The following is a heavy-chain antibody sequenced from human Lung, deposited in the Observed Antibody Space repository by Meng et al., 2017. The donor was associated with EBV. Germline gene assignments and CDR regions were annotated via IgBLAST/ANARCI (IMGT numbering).Heavy chain of an antibody. CDR1: AGSVASCAYY. CDR3: ARLRLVWMFDY. CDR2: IYYRGGT. Sequence: GPVLDMHCQTVSLNASVSAGSVASCAYYGSSCRQRPGKGGVWIGDIYYRGGTFYIPALESQATVSVDTSKNQFSLKLNSVTAADTAVYYCARLRLVWMFDYWGQGALVTVSS. V-gene: IGHV4-31*01. J-gene: IGHJ4*02. D-gene: IGHD6-19*01.